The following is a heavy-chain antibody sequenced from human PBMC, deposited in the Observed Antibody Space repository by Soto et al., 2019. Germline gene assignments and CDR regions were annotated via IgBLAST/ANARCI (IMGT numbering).Heavy chain of an antibody. CDR1: GYTFTNSG. Sequence: ASVKVSCKASGYTFTNSGINWVRQAPGQGLEWMGWISTDNGNTDYAQHLQGRVSMTTDTSTSTAYMDLRSLRSDDTAVYYCARVGGSSSFDYWGQGTLVTASS. CDR3: ARVGGSSSFDY. CDR2: ISTDNGNT. V-gene: IGHV1-18*01. D-gene: IGHD6-6*01. J-gene: IGHJ4*02.